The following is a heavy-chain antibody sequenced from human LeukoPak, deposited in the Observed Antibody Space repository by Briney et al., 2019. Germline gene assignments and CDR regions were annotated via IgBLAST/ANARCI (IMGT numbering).Heavy chain of an antibody. Sequence: SETLSLTCAVYGESLNYNYWSWIRQSPGKGLEWIGDIFDGKTINYNPSLKSRVTISAATSSQQFSLNLKSVTAADTAVYLCASGAWATRLNSWAQGALVIVSS. V-gene: IGHV4-34*12. CDR1: GESLNYNY. D-gene: IGHD5-24*01. J-gene: IGHJ4*02. CDR2: IFDGKTI. CDR3: ASGAWATRLNS.